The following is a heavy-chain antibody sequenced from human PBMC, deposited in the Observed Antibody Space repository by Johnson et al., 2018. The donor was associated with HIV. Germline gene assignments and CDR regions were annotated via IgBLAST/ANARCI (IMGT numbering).Heavy chain of an antibody. CDR1: GFTFSNAW. CDR3: ARDRDSSSWYLAFDI. V-gene: IGHV3-73*01. CDR2: IRSKANSYAT. D-gene: IGHD6-13*01. J-gene: IGHJ3*02. Sequence: EQLVESGGGVVQPGRSLRLSCAASGFTFSNAWMSWVRQAPGKGLEWVGRIRSKANSYATAYAASVKGRFTISRDNSKNTLYLQMGSLRAEDMAVYYCARDRDSSSWYLAFDIWGQGTMVTVSS.